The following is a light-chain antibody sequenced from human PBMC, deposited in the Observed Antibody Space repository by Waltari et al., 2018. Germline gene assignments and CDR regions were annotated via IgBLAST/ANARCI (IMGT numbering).Light chain of an antibody. CDR1: QSLVFVDGNTY. CDR2: NVF. V-gene: IGKV2-30*01. Sequence: VLVQSPLSLPVSLGQPASISCRSNQSLVFVDGNTYLNWLHQRPGQYPGSLIVNVFNRESGVPDRFTGSGSGTGFTLKISRVAAEDVGVYYCVQGTGWPWTFGQGTKVEIK. CDR3: VQGTGWPWT. J-gene: IGKJ1*01.